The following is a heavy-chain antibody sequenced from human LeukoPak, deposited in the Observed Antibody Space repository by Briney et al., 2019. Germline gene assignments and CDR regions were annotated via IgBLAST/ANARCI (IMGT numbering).Heavy chain of an antibody. CDR1: GFTFDDYA. Sequence: GRSLRLSCAASGFTFDDYAMHWVRQAPGKGLEWVSGISWNSGSIGYADSVKGRFTISRDNAKNSLYLQMNSLRAEDTAVYYCAKFAVPHYPIVVVPAAIWGQGTLVTVSS. V-gene: IGHV3-9*01. CDR3: AKFAVPHYPIVVVPAAI. J-gene: IGHJ4*02. D-gene: IGHD2-2*01. CDR2: ISWNSGSI.